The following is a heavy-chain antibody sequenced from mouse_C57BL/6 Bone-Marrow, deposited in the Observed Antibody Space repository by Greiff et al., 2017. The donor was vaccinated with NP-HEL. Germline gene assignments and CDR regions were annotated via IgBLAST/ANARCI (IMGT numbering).Heavy chain of an antibody. J-gene: IGHJ4*01. Sequence: QVQLQQSGAELARPGASVKLSCKASGYTFTSYGISWVKQRTGQGLEWIGEIYPRSGNTYYNEKFKGKATLTADKSSSTAYMELRSLTSEDSSVYFCARSRYHGGYAMDYWGQGTSVTVSS. CDR2: IYPRSGNT. V-gene: IGHV1-81*01. CDR3: ARSRYHGGYAMDY. CDR1: GYTFTSYG.